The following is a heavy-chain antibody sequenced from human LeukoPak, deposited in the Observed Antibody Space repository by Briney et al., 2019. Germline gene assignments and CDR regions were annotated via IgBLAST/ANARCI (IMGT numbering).Heavy chain of an antibody. J-gene: IGHJ5*02. CDR2: ISSSSTYI. CDR1: GFTFDDYG. D-gene: IGHD6-6*01. Sequence: PGGSLRLSCAASGFTFDDYGMSWVRQAPGKGLEWVSSISSSSTYIYYADSVRGRFTISRDNAKNSLFLQMNSLRAEDTAVYYCARVGGSSSRWFDPWGQGTLVTVSS. CDR3: ARVGGSSSRWFDP. V-gene: IGHV3-21*01.